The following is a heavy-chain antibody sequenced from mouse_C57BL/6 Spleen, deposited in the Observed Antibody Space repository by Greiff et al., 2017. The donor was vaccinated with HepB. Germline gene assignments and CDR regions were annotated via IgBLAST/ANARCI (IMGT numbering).Heavy chain of an antibody. Sequence: QVQLQQPGAELVKPGASVKLSCKASGYTFTSYWMHWVKQRPGQGLEWIGMIHPNSGSTNYNEKFKSKATLTVDKSSSTAYMQLSSLTSEDSAVYYCARWDSNYDYAMDYWGQGTSVTVSS. J-gene: IGHJ4*01. CDR2: IHPNSGST. CDR3: ARWDSNYDYAMDY. CDR1: GYTFTSYW. D-gene: IGHD2-5*01. V-gene: IGHV1-64*01.